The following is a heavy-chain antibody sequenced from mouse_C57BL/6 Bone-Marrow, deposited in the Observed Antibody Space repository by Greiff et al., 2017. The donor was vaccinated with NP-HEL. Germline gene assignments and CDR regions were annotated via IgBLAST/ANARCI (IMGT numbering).Heavy chain of an antibody. V-gene: IGHV1-81*01. CDR2: IYPRSGNT. D-gene: IGHD1-1*01. CDR3: ARPYYYGSSYVSPYWYFDV. CDR1: GYTFTSYG. J-gene: IGHJ1*03. Sequence: VQLPPSGAELARPGASVKLSCKASGYTFTSYGISWVKQRTGQGLEWIGEIYPRSGNTYYNEKFKGKATLTADKSSSTAYMELRSLTSEDSAVYFCARPYYYGSSYVSPYWYFDVWGTGTTVTVSS.